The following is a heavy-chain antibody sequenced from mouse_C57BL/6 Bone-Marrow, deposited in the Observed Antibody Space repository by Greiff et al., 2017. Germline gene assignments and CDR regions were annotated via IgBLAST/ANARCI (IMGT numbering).Heavy chain of an antibody. CDR2: INPYNGGT. Sequence: EVKLMESGPVLVKPGASVKMSCKASGYTFTDYYLNWVKQSHGKSLQWIGVINPYNGGTSYNPTFQGQATLTVDKSSSTASLELNSLTSEDAAVYYCARADSCAYWGQGTLVTVSA. CDR1: GYTFTDYY. J-gene: IGHJ3*01. CDR3: ARADSCAY. V-gene: IGHV1-19*01.